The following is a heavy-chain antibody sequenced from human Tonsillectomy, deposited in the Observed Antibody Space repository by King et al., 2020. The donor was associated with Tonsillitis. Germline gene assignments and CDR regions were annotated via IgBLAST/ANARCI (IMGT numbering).Heavy chain of an antibody. V-gene: IGHV3-23*03. CDR3: ARSLDGSGSYTNGSP. Sequence: DVQLVESGGGLVQPGGSLRLSCAASGFTISNYAMSWVRQAPGKGREGVSVVYGPCSTTYYADAVKGRFTIPRENSKNTLYRQMKRLRAEDTAVYYCARSLDGSGSYTNGSPWGQGTLVTVSS. D-gene: IGHD3-10*01. CDR2: VYGPCSTT. J-gene: IGHJ4*02. CDR1: GFTISNYA.